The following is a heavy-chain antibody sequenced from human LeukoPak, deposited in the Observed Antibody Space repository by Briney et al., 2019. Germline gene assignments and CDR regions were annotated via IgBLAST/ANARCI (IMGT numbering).Heavy chain of an antibody. CDR3: AREGENWGSVFDY. CDR1: GCSISSHY. V-gene: IGHV4-59*11. J-gene: IGHJ4*02. CDR2: IYYSGST. Sequence: SETLSLTCTVSGCSISSHYWSWIRQAPGKGLEWIGYIYYSGSTNYNPSLKSRVTISVDTSKNQFSLKLSSVTAADTAVYYCAREGENWGSVFDYWGQGTLVTVSS. D-gene: IGHD7-27*01.